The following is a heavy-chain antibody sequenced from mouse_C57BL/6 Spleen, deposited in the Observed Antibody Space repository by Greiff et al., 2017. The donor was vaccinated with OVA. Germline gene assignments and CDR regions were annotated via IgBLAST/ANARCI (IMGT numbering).Heavy chain of an antibody. CDR3: ARKLYAMDY. CDR1: GYSFTGYY. V-gene: IGHV1-42*01. CDR2: INPSTGGT. D-gene: IGHD1-1*01. J-gene: IGHJ4*01. Sequence: EVQLQQSGPELVKPGASVKISCKASGYSFTGYYMNWVKQSPEKSLEWIGEINPSTGGTTYNQKFKAKATLTVDKSSSTAYMQLKSLTAEDSAVYYCARKLYAMDYWGQGTSVTVSS.